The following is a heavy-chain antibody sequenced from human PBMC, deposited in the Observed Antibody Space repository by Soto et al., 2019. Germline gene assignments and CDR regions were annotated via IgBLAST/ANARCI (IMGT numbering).Heavy chain of an antibody. D-gene: IGHD5-12*01. CDR3: ARGFGGYDYSFCYFDY. CDR1: GFTFSSYS. CDR2: ISSSSSYI. J-gene: IGHJ4*02. Sequence: GGSLRLSCAASGFTFSSYSMNWVRQAPGKGLEWVSSISSSSSYIYYADSVKGRFTISRDNAKNSLYLQMSSLRAEDTAVYYCARGFGGYDYSFCYFDYWGQGTLVTVSS. V-gene: IGHV3-21*01.